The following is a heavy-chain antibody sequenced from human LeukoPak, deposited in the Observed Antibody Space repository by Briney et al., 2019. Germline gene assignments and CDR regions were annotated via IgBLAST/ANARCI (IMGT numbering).Heavy chain of an antibody. D-gene: IGHD3-10*01. CDR2: IYNSGGT. Sequence: PSETLSLTCTVSGGSISSYYWSWIRQPPGKGLEWIGYIYNSGGTTYNPSLKSRVTISVDTSKNQFFLKLSSVTAADTAVYYCARLCPGSFLDYWGQGTLVTVSS. CDR1: GGSISSYY. V-gene: IGHV4-59*08. CDR3: ARLCPGSFLDY. J-gene: IGHJ4*02.